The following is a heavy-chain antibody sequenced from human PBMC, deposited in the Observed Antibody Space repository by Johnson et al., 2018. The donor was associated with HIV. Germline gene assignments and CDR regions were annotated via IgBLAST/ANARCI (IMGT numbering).Heavy chain of an antibody. CDR3: ARVGAVAGMYSI. CDR2: VSSGGTS. Sequence: VQLVESGGGVVQPGRSLRLSCAASGFTISGYYMSWVRQAPGKVPEWVSVVSSGGTSYYADSVKGRFTITRDNAKNSLYLQRNSLRAEDRALYYCARVGAVAGMYSIWGQGTMVTVSS. J-gene: IGHJ3*02. CDR1: GFTISGYY. V-gene: IGHV3-66*01. D-gene: IGHD6-19*01.